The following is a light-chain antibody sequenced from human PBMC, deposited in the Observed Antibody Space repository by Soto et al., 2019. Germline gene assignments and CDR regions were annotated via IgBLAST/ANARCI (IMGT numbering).Light chain of an antibody. CDR1: EKINKW. CDR3: QQSYSSPPT. Sequence: GDRVTITCRASEKINKWLAWYQQKPGKAPKLLIYAASSLQSGVPSRFSGSGPGTDFTLTISSLQPEDFATYYCQQSYSSPPTFGGGTKVDIK. CDR2: AAS. J-gene: IGKJ4*02. V-gene: IGKV1-39*01.